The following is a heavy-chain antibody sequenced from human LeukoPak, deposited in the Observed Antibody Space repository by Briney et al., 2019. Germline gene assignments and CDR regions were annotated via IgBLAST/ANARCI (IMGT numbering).Heavy chain of an antibody. CDR2: INPNSGAT. V-gene: IGHV1-2*02. CDR3: ARGLTTVTFDC. CDR1: GYTFTGSY. D-gene: IGHD4-17*01. J-gene: IGHJ4*02. Sequence: ASVKVSCKASGYTFTGSYLHWVRQAPGQGLEWMGWINPNSGATNFARQLHGRVTMTRATSISTAYMELSRLRSDDTAVSHCARGLTTVTFDCWGQGTLVTVSS.